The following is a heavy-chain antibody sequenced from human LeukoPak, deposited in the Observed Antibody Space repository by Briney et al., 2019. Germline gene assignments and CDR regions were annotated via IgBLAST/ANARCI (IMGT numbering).Heavy chain of an antibody. D-gene: IGHD3-3*01. CDR1: RFTFSSFW. J-gene: IGHJ4*02. Sequence: GGSLRLSCAASRFTFSSFWMSWVRQAPGKGLEWVANIRKDGSLQYYVDSVEGRFTISRDNAKNSLYLQMNSLRADDTAVYCTRVSGGYDLSDYWGQGTLVTVSS. CDR3: TRVSGGYDLSDY. V-gene: IGHV3-7*03. CDR2: IRKDGSLQ.